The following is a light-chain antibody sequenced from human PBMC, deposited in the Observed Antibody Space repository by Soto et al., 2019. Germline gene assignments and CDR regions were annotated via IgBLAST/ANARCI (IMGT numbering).Light chain of an antibody. V-gene: IGKV2-24*01. J-gene: IGKJ1*01. Sequence: DIVMTQTPLSSPVSLGQPASISCRSSQSLVHSDGNTYLSWLHQRPGQPRRLLIYKTSNRFSGVPDRLSGSEAGTDFTLKSSMVEAEDVGVYYFMQATQLWTFGQGTKVEI. CDR3: MQATQLWT. CDR2: KTS. CDR1: QSLVHSDGNTY.